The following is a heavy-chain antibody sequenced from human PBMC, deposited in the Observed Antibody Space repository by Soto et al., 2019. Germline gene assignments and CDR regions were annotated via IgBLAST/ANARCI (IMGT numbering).Heavy chain of an antibody. CDR1: GFTFSSYG. V-gene: IGHV3-33*01. D-gene: IGHD6-19*01. J-gene: IGHJ5*02. CDR2: IWFDGSNK. CDR3: ARVAYSSGWSEWFDP. Sequence: GGSLRLSCAASGFTFSSYGMHWVRQAPGKGLEWVAVIWFDGSNKYYADSVKGRFTISRDNSKNTLYLQMNSLRAEDTAVYYCARVAYSSGWSEWFDPWGQGTLVTVSS.